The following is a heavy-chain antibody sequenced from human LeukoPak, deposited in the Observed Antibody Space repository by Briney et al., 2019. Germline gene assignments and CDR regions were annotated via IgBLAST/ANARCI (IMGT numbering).Heavy chain of an antibody. V-gene: IGHV4-59*12. D-gene: IGHD4-23*01. CDR1: GGSFSGYY. Sequence: SETLSLTCAVYGGSFSGYYWSWIRQPPGKGLEWIGYIYYSGSTNYNPSLKSRVTISVDTSKNQFSLKLSSVTAADTAVYYCAAGNDYFDYWGQGTLVTVSS. CDR2: IYYSGST. J-gene: IGHJ4*02. CDR3: AAGNDYFDY.